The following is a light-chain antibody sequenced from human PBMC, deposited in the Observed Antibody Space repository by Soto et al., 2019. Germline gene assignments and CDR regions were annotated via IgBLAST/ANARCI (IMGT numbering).Light chain of an antibody. Sequence: DIQMTQSPSSLSASVGDRVTITCRASQDIRSDLGWFQQKPGKAPKRLMYAASTLESGVPSRFSGSRSGTEFTLKIRSLQPEDFATYYCLQYNSYPFTFGTETKVDIK. CDR2: AAS. V-gene: IGKV1-17*01. J-gene: IGKJ3*01. CDR1: QDIRSD. CDR3: LQYNSYPFT.